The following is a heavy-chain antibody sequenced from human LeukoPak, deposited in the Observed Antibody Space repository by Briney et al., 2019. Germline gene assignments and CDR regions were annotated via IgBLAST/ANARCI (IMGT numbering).Heavy chain of an antibody. Sequence: SETLSLTCTVSGGPISSGSYYWSWIRQPAGKGLEWIGRIYTSGSTNYNPSLKSRVTISVDTSKNQFSLKLSSVTAADTAVYYCARDNWNDPNWFDPWGQGTLVTVSS. CDR2: IYTSGST. D-gene: IGHD1-1*01. CDR3: ARDNWNDPNWFDP. CDR1: GGPISSGSYY. J-gene: IGHJ5*02. V-gene: IGHV4-61*02.